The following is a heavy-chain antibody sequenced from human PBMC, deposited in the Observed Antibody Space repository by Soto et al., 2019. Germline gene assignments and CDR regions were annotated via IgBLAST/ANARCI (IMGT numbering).Heavy chain of an antibody. J-gene: IGHJ6*02. CDR1: GFTFSSYA. D-gene: IGHD3-10*01. CDR2: ISGSGGST. V-gene: IGHV3-23*01. CDR3: ATGRGVNFYYGMDV. Sequence: EVQLLESGGGLVQPGGSLRLSCAASGFTFSSYAMSWVRQAPGKGLEWVSAISGSGGSTYYADSVKGRFTISRDNSKNTLDLQRNSMRAEDTAVYYCATGRGVNFYYGMDVWGQGTTVTVSS.